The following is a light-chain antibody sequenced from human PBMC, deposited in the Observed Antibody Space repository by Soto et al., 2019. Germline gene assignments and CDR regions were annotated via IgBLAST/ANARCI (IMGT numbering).Light chain of an antibody. J-gene: IGKJ5*01. CDR3: QQVNDYPIT. V-gene: IGKV1-9*01. CDR2: AAS. CDR1: QGISSY. Sequence: IPLTQSPSSLSASVGDRVTITCRASQGISSYLGWYRQKSGKAPQLLIYAASTLQSGVPSRFSGSGSGTDFTLTINSLQPEDFATYYCQQVNDYPITFGQGTRLELK.